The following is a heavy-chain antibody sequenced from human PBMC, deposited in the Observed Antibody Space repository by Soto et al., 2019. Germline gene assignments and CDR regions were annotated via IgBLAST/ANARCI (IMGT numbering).Heavy chain of an antibody. V-gene: IGHV4-30-2*01. J-gene: IGHJ4*02. CDR1: GGSISSGGHS. CDR3: ARGTFSYGPNLHYFDF. Sequence: QLQLQESGAGLVKPSQTLSLTCTVSGGSISSGGHSWSWIRQPPGKGLEWIGFIFHTGGTYYTPSLQSRLSVSPDLSRNQFSLKLYSVTAADTAIYYCARGTFSYGPNLHYFDFWGQGSLVTVSS. CDR2: IFHTGGT. D-gene: IGHD5-18*01.